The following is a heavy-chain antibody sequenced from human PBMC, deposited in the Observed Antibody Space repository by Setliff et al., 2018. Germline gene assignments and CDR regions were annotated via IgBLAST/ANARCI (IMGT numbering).Heavy chain of an antibody. CDR1: GYTFTSYD. V-gene: IGHV1-8*02. Sequence: ASVKVSCKASGYTFTSYDINWVRQATGQGLEWMGWMNPNSGNTGYAQEFQGRVTMTRNTSLSTAYMALIRLRSEDTAVYYCARGRAFYYDSSGYFDYWGQGTLVTVSS. J-gene: IGHJ4*02. CDR2: MNPNSGNT. D-gene: IGHD3-22*01. CDR3: ARGRAFYYDSSGYFDY.